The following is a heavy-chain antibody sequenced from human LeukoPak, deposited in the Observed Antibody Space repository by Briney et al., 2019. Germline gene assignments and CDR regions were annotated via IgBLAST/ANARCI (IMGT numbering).Heavy chain of an antibody. CDR1: GDTFSSYA. D-gene: IGHD3-10*01. Sequence: ASVKVSCKASGDTFSSYAITWVRQAPGQGLEWMGGIIPSFSLTTYAQKFQGRATITADKSTSTVYMQLSSLRSEDTAVYYCARASGIGTLDYWGQGTLVTVSS. CDR3: ARASGIGTLDY. J-gene: IGHJ4*02. CDR2: IIPSFSLT. V-gene: IGHV1-69*17.